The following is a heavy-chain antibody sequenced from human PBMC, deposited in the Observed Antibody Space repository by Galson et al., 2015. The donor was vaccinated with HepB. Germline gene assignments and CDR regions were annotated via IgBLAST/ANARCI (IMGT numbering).Heavy chain of an antibody. Sequence: SVKVSCKASGGTFSSYAISWVRQAPGQGLEWMGGIIPIFGTANYAQKFQGRVTITADESTSTAYMELSSLRSEDTAVYYCARDGKLWGSAFDIWGQGTMVTVSS. V-gene: IGHV1-69*13. D-gene: IGHD3-16*01. CDR3: ARDGKLWGSAFDI. J-gene: IGHJ3*02. CDR1: GGTFSSYA. CDR2: IIPIFGTA.